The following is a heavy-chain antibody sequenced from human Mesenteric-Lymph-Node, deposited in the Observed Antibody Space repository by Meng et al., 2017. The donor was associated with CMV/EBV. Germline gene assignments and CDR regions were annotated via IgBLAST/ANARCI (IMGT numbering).Heavy chain of an antibody. CDR2: ISSSGGHT. CDR3: AKDKSIAAASYFDY. Sequence: GGSLRLSCAASGFIFSNFAMSWVRQAPGKGLEWVSSISSSGGHTWYADSVKGRFTISRDNSKNTLSLQMNSLSAEDTAVYYCAKDKSIAAASYFDYWGQGTLVTVSS. CDR1: GFIFSNFA. D-gene: IGHD6-13*01. J-gene: IGHJ4*02. V-gene: IGHV3-23*01.